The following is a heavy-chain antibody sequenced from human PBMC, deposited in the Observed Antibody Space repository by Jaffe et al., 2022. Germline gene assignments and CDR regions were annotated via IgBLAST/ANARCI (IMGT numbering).Heavy chain of an antibody. J-gene: IGHJ6*03. Sequence: QVQLVQSGSELKKPGASVKVSCKASGYTFTSYAMNWVRQAPGQGLEWMGWINTNTGNPTYAQGFTGRFVFSLDTSVSTAYLQISSLKAEDTAVYYCAINEKHCSGGSCYGYYYYMDVWGKGTTVTVSS. V-gene: IGHV7-4-1*02. D-gene: IGHD2-15*01. CDR1: GYTFTSYA. CDR3: AINEKHCSGGSCYGYYYYMDV. CDR2: INTNTGNP.